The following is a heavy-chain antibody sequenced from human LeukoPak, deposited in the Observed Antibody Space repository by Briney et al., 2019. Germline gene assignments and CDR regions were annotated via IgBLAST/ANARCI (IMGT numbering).Heavy chain of an antibody. J-gene: IGHJ4*02. CDR1: GFTFSSYG. CDR2: ISYDGSNK. V-gene: IGHV3-30*03. CDR3: ATPMVRGAMVAYYFDY. D-gene: IGHD3-10*01. Sequence: PGGSLRLSCAASGFTFSSYGMHWVRQAPGKGLEWVAVISYDGSNKYYADSVKGRFTISRDNSKNTLYLQMNSLRAEDTAVYYCATPMVRGAMVAYYFDYWGQGTLVTVSS.